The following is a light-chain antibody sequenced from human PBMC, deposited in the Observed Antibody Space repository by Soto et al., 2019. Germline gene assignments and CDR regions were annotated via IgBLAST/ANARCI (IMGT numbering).Light chain of an antibody. CDR1: QSVSSN. CDR3: QQYKNWPSFT. J-gene: IGKJ3*01. Sequence: DIVMTQSPATLSVSPGERATLSCRASQSVSSNLAWYQQKPGQAPRLLVYGASTRATGIPARFSGSGSGTEFILTISSLQSEDCALYYCQQYKNWPSFTFGPGTKVDIK. CDR2: GAS. V-gene: IGKV3-15*01.